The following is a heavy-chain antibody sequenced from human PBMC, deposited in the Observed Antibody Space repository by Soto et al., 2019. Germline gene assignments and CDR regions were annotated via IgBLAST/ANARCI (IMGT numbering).Heavy chain of an antibody. CDR1: GFTFSSYS. CDR2: ISSSSSTI. Sequence: EVQLVESGGGLVQPGGSLRLSCAASGFTFSSYSMNWVRQAPGKGLEWVSYISSSSSTIYYADSVKGRFTISRDNAKNSLNLKMNSLLDADTAVYYYVRAATRYYYYGMDVWGQGTSDTVSS. J-gene: IGHJ6*02. D-gene: IGHD2-15*01. CDR3: VRAATRYYYYGMDV. V-gene: IGHV3-48*02.